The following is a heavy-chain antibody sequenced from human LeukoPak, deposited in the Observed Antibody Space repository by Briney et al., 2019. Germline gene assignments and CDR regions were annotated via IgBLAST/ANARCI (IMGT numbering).Heavy chain of an antibody. CDR1: GYTRTELA. Sequence: ASVKVSCKVSGYTRTELAIHWVRQAPGKGLEWMGGFDPEDGEAIYAQKFQGRVTMTEAISTHTAYMELSSLRSEDTALYYCATDIRHDDGEYARGWFDSWGQGALVTVSS. J-gene: IGHJ5*01. CDR3: ATDIRHDDGEYARGWFDS. D-gene: IGHD4-17*01. CDR2: FDPEDGEA. V-gene: IGHV1-24*01.